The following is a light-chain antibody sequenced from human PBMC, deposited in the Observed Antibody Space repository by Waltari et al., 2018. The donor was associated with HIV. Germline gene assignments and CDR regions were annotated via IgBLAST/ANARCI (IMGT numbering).Light chain of an antibody. CDR1: QSVSSD. J-gene: IGKJ4*01. CDR3: QQHSSWPLT. CDR2: DAS. V-gene: IGKV3-11*01. Sequence: EIVVTQSPATLSLSPGERATLACRASQSVSSDLDWDQQKPGQAPRLLIYDASNRATGIPARFIGSGSGTDFTLTISSLEPEDFAVYSCQQHSSWPLTFGGGTKVEIK.